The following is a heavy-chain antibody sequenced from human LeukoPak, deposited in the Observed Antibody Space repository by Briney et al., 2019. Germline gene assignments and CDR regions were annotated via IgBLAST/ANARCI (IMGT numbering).Heavy chain of an antibody. D-gene: IGHD3-10*01. CDR1: GYTFTGHD. J-gene: IGHJ5*02. CDR2: NEPKNGVT. CDR3: ARDRYYGSGSYYNVFDR. V-gene: IGHV1-2*06. Sequence: ASVKVSCKAYGYTFTGHDMYCVRPAPVQAPESKARNEPKNGVTKYAQNFQDKVTMTRDTSISTAYMDLSGQRSDDTAVYYCARDRYYGSGSYYNVFDRWGQGILVTVSS.